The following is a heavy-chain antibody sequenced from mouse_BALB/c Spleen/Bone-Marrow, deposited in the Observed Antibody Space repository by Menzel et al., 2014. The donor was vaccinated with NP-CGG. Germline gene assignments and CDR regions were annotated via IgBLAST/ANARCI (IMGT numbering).Heavy chain of an antibody. CDR3: ARTYRPYALDY. Sequence: EVNVVESGGGLVKPGGSLKLSCAASGFIFXDYYMYWVRQTPEKRLEWVATISDGGSYTSYPDSVKGRFTVSRDNAKNNLYLQMSSLKSEDTAFYYCARTYRPYALDYWGQGSSVTVSS. J-gene: IGHJ4*01. V-gene: IGHV5-4*02. CDR1: GFIFXDYY. CDR2: ISDGGSYT. D-gene: IGHD2-14*01.